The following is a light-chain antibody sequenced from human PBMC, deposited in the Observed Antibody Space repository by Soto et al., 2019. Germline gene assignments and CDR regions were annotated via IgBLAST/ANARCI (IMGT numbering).Light chain of an antibody. CDR3: QSWATGIRV. CDR1: SGHSSYA. Sequence: QAVLTQSPSASASLGASVKLTCTLSSGHSSYAIAWHQQQPEKGPRYLMKLNGDGSHTKVDGIPDRFSGSSSGAERYLTISRLQSEDEADYYCQSWATGIRVFGGGTKLTGL. V-gene: IGLV4-69*01. J-gene: IGLJ3*02. CDR2: LNGDGSH.